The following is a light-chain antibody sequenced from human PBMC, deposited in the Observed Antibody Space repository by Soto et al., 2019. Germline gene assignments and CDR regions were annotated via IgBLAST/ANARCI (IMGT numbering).Light chain of an antibody. CDR1: QSVSSSY. J-gene: IGKJ1*01. CDR2: GAS. Sequence: ELLFTQSAGTLSLSPGERATLSRKASQSVSSSYLGWYQQKPGQAPRRLIYGASSRATGIPYRFSGSGSGTDFTLTISRLEPEDFAIYYCQQYGSSPRTFGQGTKVDIK. CDR3: QQYGSSPRT. V-gene: IGKV3-20*01.